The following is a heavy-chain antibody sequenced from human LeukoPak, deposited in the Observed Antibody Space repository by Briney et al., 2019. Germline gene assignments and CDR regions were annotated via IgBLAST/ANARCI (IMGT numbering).Heavy chain of an antibody. J-gene: IGHJ4*02. CDR2: IIPIFGTA. CDR1: GGTFSSYA. V-gene: IGHV1-69*01. CDR3: ARSLTGTTLFDY. Sequence: ASVKVSCKASGGTFSSYAISWVRQAPGQGLEWMGGIIPIFGTANYAQKFQGRVTITADESTSTAYMELSSLGSEDTAVYYCARSLTGTTLFDYWGQGTLVTVSS. D-gene: IGHD1-20*01.